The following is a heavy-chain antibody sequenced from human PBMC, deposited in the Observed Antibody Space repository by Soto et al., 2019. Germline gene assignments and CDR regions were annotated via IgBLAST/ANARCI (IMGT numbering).Heavy chain of an antibody. J-gene: IGHJ3*02. V-gene: IGHV1-24*01. CDR3: ARDQPGTTLDAFDI. Sequence: ASVKVSCKVSGYTLTELSMHWVRQAPGKGLEWMGGFDPEDGETIYAQKFQGRVTMTEDTSTDTAYMELSSLRSEDTAVYYCARDQPGTTLDAFDIWGQGTMVTVSS. CDR2: FDPEDGET. D-gene: IGHD1-7*01. CDR1: GYTLTELS.